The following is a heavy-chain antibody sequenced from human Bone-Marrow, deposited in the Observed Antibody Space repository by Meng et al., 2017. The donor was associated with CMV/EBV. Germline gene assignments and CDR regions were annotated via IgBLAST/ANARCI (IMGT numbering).Heavy chain of an antibody. D-gene: IGHD1-14*01. CDR1: GYTFTSYY. CDR2: INPNGGTT. Sequence: SCNASGYTFTSYYMRWVRQAPGQGLEWMGVINPNGGTTAYAQKFQGRVTMTGDTSTSTIYMELNSLRSEDTAVYFCAAKIDITYFDFWGQGTLVTVSS. V-gene: IGHV1-46*01. CDR3: AAKIDITYFDF. J-gene: IGHJ4*02.